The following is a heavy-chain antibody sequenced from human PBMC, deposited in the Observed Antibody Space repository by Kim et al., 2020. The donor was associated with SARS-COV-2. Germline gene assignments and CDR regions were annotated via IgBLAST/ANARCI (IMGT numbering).Heavy chain of an antibody. V-gene: IGHV4-34*01. D-gene: IGHD1-1*01. CDR2: T. J-gene: IGHJ5*02. CDR3: ARAARGVHLGS. Sequence: TTYNPSLKSRVTISVDTSKNQFSLKLSSVTAADTAVYYCARAARGVHLGSWGQGTLVTVSS.